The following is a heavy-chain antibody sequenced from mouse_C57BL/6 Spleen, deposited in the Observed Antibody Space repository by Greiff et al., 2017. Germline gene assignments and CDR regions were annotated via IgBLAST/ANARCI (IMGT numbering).Heavy chain of an antibody. J-gene: IGHJ3*01. CDR1: GYAFSSSW. V-gene: IGHV1-82*01. CDR2: IYPGDGDT. D-gene: IGHD3-2*02. CDR3: ARTAQAAFAD. Sequence: VQLQESGPELVKPGASVKISCKASGYAFSSSWMNWVKQRPGKGLEWIGRIYPGDGDTNYNGKFKGKATLTADRSSSTAYMQLSSLASEDSAVYFWARTAQAAFADWGQGTLVTVSA.